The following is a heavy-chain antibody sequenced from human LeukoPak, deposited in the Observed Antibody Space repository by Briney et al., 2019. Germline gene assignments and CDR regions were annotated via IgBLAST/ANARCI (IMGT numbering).Heavy chain of an antibody. Sequence: GGSLRLSCAASGFTFSDYYMSWIRQAPGKGLEWVSYISSSSSYTNYADSVKGRFTISRDNAKNSLYLQMNSLRAEDTAAYYCARAKYYYGSGSYQYYFDYWGQGTLVTVSS. D-gene: IGHD3-10*01. CDR3: ARAKYYYGSGSYQYYFDY. J-gene: IGHJ4*02. V-gene: IGHV3-11*05. CDR2: ISSSSSYT. CDR1: GFTFSDYY.